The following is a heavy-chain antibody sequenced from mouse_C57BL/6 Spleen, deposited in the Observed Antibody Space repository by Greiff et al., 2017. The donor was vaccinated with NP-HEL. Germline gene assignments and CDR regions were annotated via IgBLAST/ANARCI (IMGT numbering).Heavy chain of an antibody. CDR2: ISDGGSYT. CDR1: GFTFSSYA. J-gene: IGHJ2*01. V-gene: IGHV5-4*01. D-gene: IGHD3-1*01. CDR3: ARERTSGYFDY. Sequence: DVMLVESGGGLVKPGGSLKLSCAASGFTFSSYAMSWVRQTPEKRLEWVATISDGGSYTYYPDNVKGRFTISRDNAKNNLYLQMSHLKSEDTAMYYCARERTSGYFDYWGQGTTLTVSS.